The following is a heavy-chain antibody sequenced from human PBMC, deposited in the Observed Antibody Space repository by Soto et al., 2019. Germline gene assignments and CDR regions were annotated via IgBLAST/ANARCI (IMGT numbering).Heavy chain of an antibody. V-gene: IGHV4-4*07. Sequence: WETLSLTCTASGGSISSYYWSWLRQPAGKGLEWIGRSYTSGGTNYNPSLKSRVIMSVATYKNQFPLKQSNVTGADTAVYYCGRDNGYQYYFDYWGQGTQVTVSS. CDR2: SYTSGGT. CDR1: GGSISSYY. J-gene: IGHJ4*02. D-gene: IGHD6-25*01. CDR3: GRDNGYQYYFDY.